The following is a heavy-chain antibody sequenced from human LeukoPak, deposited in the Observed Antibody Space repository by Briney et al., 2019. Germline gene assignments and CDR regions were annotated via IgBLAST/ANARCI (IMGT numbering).Heavy chain of an antibody. CDR3: ARGLWDDRPKYNWFDP. Sequence: GASVKVSCKASGGTFSSYAISWVRQAPGQGLEWMGGIIPIFGTANYAQKFQGRVTITADKSTSTAYMELSSLRSDDTAVYYCARGLWDDRPKYNWFDPWGQGTLVTVSS. V-gene: IGHV1-69*06. CDR1: GGTFSSYA. CDR2: IIPIFGTA. D-gene: IGHD3-16*01. J-gene: IGHJ5*02.